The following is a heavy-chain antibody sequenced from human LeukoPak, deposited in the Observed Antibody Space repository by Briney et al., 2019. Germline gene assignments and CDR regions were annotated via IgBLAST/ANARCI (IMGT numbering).Heavy chain of an antibody. D-gene: IGHD3-10*01. V-gene: IGHV4-61*02. CDR3: AKCRRMVDAFDI. CDR2: IYTSGST. J-gene: IGHJ3*02. Sequence: SETLSLTCTVSGGSISSGSYYWSWIRQPAGKGLEWIGRIYTSGSTHYNPSLKSRVTISVDTTKNQFSLKLSSVTAADTAVYYCAKCRRMVDAFDIWGEGTMVTVSS. CDR1: GGSISSGSYY.